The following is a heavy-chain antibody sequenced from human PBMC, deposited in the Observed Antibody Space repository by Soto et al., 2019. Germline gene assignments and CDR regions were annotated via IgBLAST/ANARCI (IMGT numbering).Heavy chain of an antibody. CDR1: GGSISSSSYY. J-gene: IGHJ6*03. D-gene: IGHD6-6*01. CDR3: ARLLIAARQRTYYYYYMDV. V-gene: IGHV4-39*01. CDR2: IYYSGST. Sequence: SETLSLTCTVSGGSISSSSYYWGWIHQPPGKGLEWIGSIYYSGSTYYNPSLKSRVTISVDTSKNQFSLKLSSVTAADTAVYYCARLLIAARQRTYYYYYMDVWGKGTTVTVSS.